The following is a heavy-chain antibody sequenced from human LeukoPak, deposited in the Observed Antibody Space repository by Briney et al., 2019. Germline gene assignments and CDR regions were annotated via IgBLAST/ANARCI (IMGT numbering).Heavy chain of an antibody. V-gene: IGHV1-2*02. CDR3: ARTVTTRNGY. CDR2: INPSSGGT. J-gene: IGHJ4*02. Sequence: ASVKVSCKASGYTFTDYYIHWVRQAPGQGLGWMGWINPSSGGTNYAQKFQGRVTMTRDTSISTAYTEVSSLRSDDAAVYYCARTVTTRNGYWGQGTLVTVSS. D-gene: IGHD4-17*01. CDR1: GYTFTDYY.